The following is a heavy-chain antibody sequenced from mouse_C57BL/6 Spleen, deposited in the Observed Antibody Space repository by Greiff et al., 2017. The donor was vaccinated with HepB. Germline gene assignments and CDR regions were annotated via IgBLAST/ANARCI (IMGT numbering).Heavy chain of an antibody. CDR3: ARQDGSSYYFDY. V-gene: IGHV5-12*01. CDR2: ISNGGGST. CDR1: GFTFSDYY. J-gene: IGHJ2*01. Sequence: EVQVVESGGGLVQPGGSLKLSCAASGFTFSDYYMYWVRQTPEKRLEWVAYISNGGGSTYYPDTVKGRFTISRDNAKNTLYLQMSRLKSEDTAMYYCARQDGSSYYFDYWGQGTTLTVSS. D-gene: IGHD1-1*01.